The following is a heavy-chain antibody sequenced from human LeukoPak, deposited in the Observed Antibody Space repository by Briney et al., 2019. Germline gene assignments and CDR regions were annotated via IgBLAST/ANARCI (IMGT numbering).Heavy chain of an antibody. J-gene: IGHJ4*02. V-gene: IGHV3-23*01. CDR1: GFTFSSFA. D-gene: IGHD6-13*01. Sequence: GGSLRLSCAASGFTFSSFAMHWVCQVPGTGLEWVSSISGSGGSTYYADSVKGRFTISRDNSKNTLYLQMNSLRAEDTAVYYCASEQQQLGAFDYWGQGTLVTVSS. CDR2: ISGSGGST. CDR3: ASEQQQLGAFDY.